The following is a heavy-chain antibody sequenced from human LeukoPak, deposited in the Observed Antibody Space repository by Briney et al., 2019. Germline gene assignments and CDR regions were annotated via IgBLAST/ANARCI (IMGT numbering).Heavy chain of an antibody. CDR3: SRSLDY. D-gene: IGHD1-1*01. Sequence: GGSLRLSCVASGFTFSNYWMDWDRQAPGKGLEWVANIKRDGTEMYYVDSVKGRFTISRDNAKNSLYLQMNSLRAEDTAVYYCSRSLDYWGRGTLVTVSS. J-gene: IGHJ4*02. CDR2: IKRDGTEM. V-gene: IGHV3-7*01. CDR1: GFTFSNYW.